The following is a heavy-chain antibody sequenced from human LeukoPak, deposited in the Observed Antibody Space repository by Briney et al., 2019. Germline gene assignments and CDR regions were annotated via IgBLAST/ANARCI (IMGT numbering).Heavy chain of an antibody. CDR1: GGSISSSSYY. V-gene: IGHV4-39*01. CDR3: ATPVVEMATAALVTDAGYFDY. Sequence: SETLSLTCTVSGGSISSSSYYWGWIRQPPGKGLEWIGSIYYSGSTYYNPPLKSRVTISVDTSKNQFSLKLSSVTAADTAVYYCATPVVEMATAALVTDAGYFDYWGQGTLVTVSS. CDR2: IYYSGST. D-gene: IGHD5-24*01. J-gene: IGHJ4*02.